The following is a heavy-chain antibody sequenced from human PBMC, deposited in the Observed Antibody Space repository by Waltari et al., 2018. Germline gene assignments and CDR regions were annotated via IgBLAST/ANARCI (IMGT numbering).Heavy chain of an antibody. D-gene: IGHD6-19*01. CDR3: ARDLYIAVAGNQLYNWFDP. CDR1: GFTFSSYG. Sequence: QVQLVESGGGVVQPGRSLRLSCAASGFTFSSYGMHWVRQAPGKGLEWVAVIWYDGSNKYYADSVKGRFTISRDNSKNTLYLQMNSLRAEDTAVYYCARDLYIAVAGNQLYNWFDPWGQGTLVTVSS. V-gene: IGHV3-33*01. J-gene: IGHJ5*02. CDR2: IWYDGSNK.